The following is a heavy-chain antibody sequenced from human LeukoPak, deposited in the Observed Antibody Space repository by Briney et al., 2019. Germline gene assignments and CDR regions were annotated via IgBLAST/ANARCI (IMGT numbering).Heavy chain of an antibody. CDR3: ARVLRSRYCSSTSCYYYYYGMDV. J-gene: IGHJ6*02. Sequence: SETLSLTCTVSGGSISSYYWSWIRQPPGKGLEWIGEINHSGSTNYNPSLKSRVTISVDTSKNQFSLKLSSVTAADTAVYYCARVLRSRYCSSTSCYYYYYGMDVWGQGTTVTVSS. CDR1: GGSISSYY. CDR2: INHSGST. V-gene: IGHV4-34*01. D-gene: IGHD2-2*01.